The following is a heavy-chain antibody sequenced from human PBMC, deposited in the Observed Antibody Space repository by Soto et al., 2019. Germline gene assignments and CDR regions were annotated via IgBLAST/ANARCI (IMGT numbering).Heavy chain of an antibody. CDR1: GGTFSSYA. Sequence: QVQLVQSGAEVKKPGSSVKVSCKASGGTFSSYAISWVRQAPGQGLEWMGGIIPIFGTANYAQKFQGRVTITAEESTGQAYMELRSLRSEDTAVYYCARSPAGYSNYYHYWGQGTLVTVSS. CDR2: IIPIFGTA. D-gene: IGHD4-4*01. J-gene: IGHJ4*02. CDR3: ARSPAGYSNYYHY. V-gene: IGHV1-69*12.